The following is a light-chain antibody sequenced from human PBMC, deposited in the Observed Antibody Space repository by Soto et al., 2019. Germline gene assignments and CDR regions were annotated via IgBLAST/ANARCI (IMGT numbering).Light chain of an antibody. CDR2: DVS. CDR1: SSDVGGYNY. J-gene: IGLJ1*01. V-gene: IGLV2-14*03. Sequence: QSALTQPASVSGSPGQSITISCTGTSSDVGGYNYVSWYQQHPGKAPKLLINDVSNRPSGISDRFSGSKSGNTASLTISGLQAEDEADYYCSSYTSITTNVFGTGTKVTVL. CDR3: SSYTSITTNV.